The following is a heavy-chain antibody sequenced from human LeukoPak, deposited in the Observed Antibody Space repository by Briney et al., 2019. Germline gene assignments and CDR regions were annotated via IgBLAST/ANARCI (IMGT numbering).Heavy chain of an antibody. CDR1: GYTFTSYD. CDR3: ARAAGQYSGYRWGFDDY. CDR2: MNPNSGNT. V-gene: IGHV1-8*01. D-gene: IGHD5-12*01. Sequence: ASVKVSCKASGYTFTSYDINWVRQTTGQGLEWMGWMNPNSGNTGYAQKFQGRVTMTRNTSISTAYMELSSLRSEDTAVYYCARAAGQYSGYRWGFDDYWGQGTLVTVSS. J-gene: IGHJ4*02.